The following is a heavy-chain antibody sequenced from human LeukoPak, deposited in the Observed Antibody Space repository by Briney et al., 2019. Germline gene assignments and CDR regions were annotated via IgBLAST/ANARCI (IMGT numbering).Heavy chain of an antibody. D-gene: IGHD6-13*01. CDR1: GLSVSNKY. CDR3: ASASGREAAGYLLGLFEY. V-gene: IGHV3-53*01. CDR2: LYSDGRT. Sequence: GGSLRLSCAASGLSVSNKYMTWVRQAPGKGLEGVSFLYSDGRTYYADSVKGRFTISRDNSRNTLYLQMNSLTAEDTAIYYCASASGREAAGYLLGLFEYWGQGTLVTVSS. J-gene: IGHJ4*02.